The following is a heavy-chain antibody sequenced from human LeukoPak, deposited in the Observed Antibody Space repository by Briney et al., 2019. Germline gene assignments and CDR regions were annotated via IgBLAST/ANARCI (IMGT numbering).Heavy chain of an antibody. CDR2: ISSSGSFI. D-gene: IGHD2-2*01. Sequence: GGSLRLSCAASGFTFSSYSMNWVRQAPGKGLEWVSSISSSGSFIYYADSVKGRLTTSRDNAKNSLYLQMNSLRADDTAVYYCARVVTAAWDWFDPWGQGTLVTVPS. CDR3: ARVVTAAWDWFDP. J-gene: IGHJ5*02. CDR1: GFTFSSYS. V-gene: IGHV3-21*01.